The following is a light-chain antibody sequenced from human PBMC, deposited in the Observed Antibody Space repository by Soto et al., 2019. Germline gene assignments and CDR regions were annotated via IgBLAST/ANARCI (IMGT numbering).Light chain of an antibody. V-gene: IGKV3-11*01. CDR3: QQRSDWPLT. CDR2: GAS. J-gene: IGKJ4*01. Sequence: EIVLTQSPATLSLSPGERPTLSCKASQSIRSHLAWYLQKPGQPPSLLIFGASNRATGIPARFSGSGSGTDFTLTISSLEPEDSGLYYCQQRSDWPLTFGGGDRVEVK. CDR1: QSIRSH.